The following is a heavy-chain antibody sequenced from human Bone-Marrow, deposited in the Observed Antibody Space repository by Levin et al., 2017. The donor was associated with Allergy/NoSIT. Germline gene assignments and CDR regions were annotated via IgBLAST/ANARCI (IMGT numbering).Heavy chain of an antibody. J-gene: IGHJ4*02. CDR1: GGSIGSFY. Sequence: TSETLSLTCSVSGGSIGSFYWNWIRQPAGKGLEWIGRIYETGDTRFNPSLKSRITMSVDTSKNQFALKLTSVTAADTAVYYCARGGTLLGLEYWGQGILVTVSS. CDR3: ARGGTLLGLEY. CDR2: IYETGDT. V-gene: IGHV4-4*07.